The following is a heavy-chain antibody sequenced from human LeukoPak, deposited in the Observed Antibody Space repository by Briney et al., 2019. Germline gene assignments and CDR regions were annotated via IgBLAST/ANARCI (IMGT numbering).Heavy chain of an antibody. CDR1: GFTFSSYW. Sequence: GGSLRLSCAASGFTFSSYWMSWVRQAPGKGLEWVANEKQDGSEKYYVDSVKGRFTISRDNAKNSLYLQMNSLRAEDTAVYYCARENSGYYNTHHWGDYWGQGTLVTVSS. J-gene: IGHJ4*02. CDR3: ARENSGYYNTHHWGDY. D-gene: IGHD3-22*01. V-gene: IGHV3-7*01. CDR2: EKQDGSEK.